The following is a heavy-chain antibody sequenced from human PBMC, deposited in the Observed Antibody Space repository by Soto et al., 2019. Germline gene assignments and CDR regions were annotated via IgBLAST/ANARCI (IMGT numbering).Heavy chain of an antibody. J-gene: IGHJ6*02. D-gene: IGHD6-19*01. CDR2: MNPNSGNT. Sequence: ASVKVSCKASGYTFTSYDINWVRQATGQGXEWMGWMNPNSGNTGYAQKFQGRVTMTRNTSISTAYMELSSLRSEDTAVYYCAKEVVAVAGTYDYYYGMDVWGQGTTVTVSS. CDR3: AKEVVAVAGTYDYYYGMDV. CDR1: GYTFTSYD. V-gene: IGHV1-8*01.